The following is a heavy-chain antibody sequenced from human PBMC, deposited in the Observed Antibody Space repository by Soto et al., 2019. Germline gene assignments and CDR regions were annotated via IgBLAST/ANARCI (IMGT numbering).Heavy chain of an antibody. CDR2: IYYRGST. Sequence: QVQLQESGPGLVKPSQTLSLTCTVSGGSISSGDYYWSWVRQPPGKGLEWIGYIYYRGSTSYNPSLKSRISISVDTSKNQFSMRLSSVTAADTAVYYCARYDYVWGSSFDSWGQGTLVTVSS. D-gene: IGHD3-16*01. CDR1: GGSISSGDYY. CDR3: ARYDYVWGSSFDS. V-gene: IGHV4-30-4*01. J-gene: IGHJ4*02.